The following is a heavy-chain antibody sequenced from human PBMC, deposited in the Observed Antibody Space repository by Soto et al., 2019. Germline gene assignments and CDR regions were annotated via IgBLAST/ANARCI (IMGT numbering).Heavy chain of an antibody. J-gene: IGHJ3*02. CDR2: ISSSSSYI. V-gene: IGHV3-21*01. CDR1: GFTFSSYS. D-gene: IGHD2-15*01. CDR3: ASENVVVVAATRGAFDI. Sequence: EVQLVESGGGLVKPGGSLRLSCAASGFTFSSYSMNWVRQAPGKGLEWVSSISSSSSYIYYADSVKGRFTISRDNAKNSLYLQMNSLRAEDTAVYYCASENVVVVAATRGAFDIWGQASMVTVSS.